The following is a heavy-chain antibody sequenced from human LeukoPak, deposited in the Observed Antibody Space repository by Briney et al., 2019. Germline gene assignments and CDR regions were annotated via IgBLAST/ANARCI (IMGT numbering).Heavy chain of an antibody. Sequence: LTGGSLRLSCAAAGFTFSSYAMSWVRQAPGKGLVWVSRMDSDSGSTDYADSVKGRFTISRDNAKHTVYLQMSSLRVDDTAVYYCGALPFRGQDYWGQGTLVTVSS. D-gene: IGHD3-10*01. CDR3: GALPFRGQDY. CDR2: MDSDSGST. J-gene: IGHJ4*02. V-gene: IGHV3-74*01. CDR1: GFTFSSYA.